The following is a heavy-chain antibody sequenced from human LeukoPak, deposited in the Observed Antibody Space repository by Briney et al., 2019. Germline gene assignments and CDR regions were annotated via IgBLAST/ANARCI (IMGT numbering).Heavy chain of an antibody. V-gene: IGHV4-34*01. Sequence: SETLSLTCAVYGGSFDGYYWTWIRQPPGKGLEWIGEINHSGGTDYNPSLKSRVTISVDTSKNQFSLKLNSVTAADTAVYYCARGQLRLSNWGQGSLVIVSS. J-gene: IGHJ4*02. CDR2: INHSGGT. CDR3: ARGQLRLSN. D-gene: IGHD2-2*01. CDR1: GGSFDGYY.